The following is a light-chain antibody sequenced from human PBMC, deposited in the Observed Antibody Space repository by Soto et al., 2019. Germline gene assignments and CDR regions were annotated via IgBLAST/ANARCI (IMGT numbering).Light chain of an antibody. J-gene: IGLJ2*01. Sequence: QSVLTQPPSVSGAPGQRVTISCTGSSSTIGAGYDVHWYQQLPGTAPKLLIYGNTNRSSGVPARFSGSKSGTSASLAITGLQAEDEADYYCQSYDSSLSGFVLFGGGTKPPS. CDR3: QSYDSSLSGFVL. CDR1: SSTIGAGYD. CDR2: GNT. V-gene: IGLV1-40*01.